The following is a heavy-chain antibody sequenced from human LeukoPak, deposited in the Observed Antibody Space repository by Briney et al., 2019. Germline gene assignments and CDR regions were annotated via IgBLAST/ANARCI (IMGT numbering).Heavy chain of an antibody. CDR3: ARDSKPGRPDAFDI. Sequence: GGSLRLSCAASGFTFSSYGMHWVRQAPGKGLEWVAFIRYDGGNKYYADSVKGRFTISRDNSKNTLYLQMNSLRAEDTAVYYCARDSKPGRPDAFDIWGQGTMVTVSS. CDR1: GFTFSSYG. J-gene: IGHJ3*02. V-gene: IGHV3-30*02. CDR2: IRYDGGNK. D-gene: IGHD3-10*01.